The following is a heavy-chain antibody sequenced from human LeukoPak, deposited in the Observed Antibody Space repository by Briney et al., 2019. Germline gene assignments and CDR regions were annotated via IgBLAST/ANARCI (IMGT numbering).Heavy chain of an antibody. CDR1: GFTFDDYA. Sequence: GGSLRLSCTASGFTFDDYAMHWVRQAPGKGLEWVSSISESGGTTDYADSVKGRFTIPRDNSKNTLYLQMNSLRAEDTAVYYCARQWLINGWGQGILVTVSS. J-gene: IGHJ4*02. CDR3: ARQWLING. D-gene: IGHD6-19*01. V-gene: IGHV3-23*01. CDR2: ISESGGTT.